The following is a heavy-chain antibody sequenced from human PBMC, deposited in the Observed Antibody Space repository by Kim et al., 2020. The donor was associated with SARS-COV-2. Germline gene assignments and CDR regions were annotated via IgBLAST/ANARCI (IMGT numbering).Heavy chain of an antibody. CDR3: GRHTEGSPPTTPVY. D-gene: IGHD3-10*01. J-gene: IGHJ4*02. CDR1: GGSIGGTAYY. V-gene: IGHV4-39*01. CDR2: VYYSGTT. Sequence: SETLSLTCTVTGGSIGGTAYYWGWIRQPPGKGLEWIGTVYYSGTTHYSPSFKSRVTISVDTSKNQIFLKLNSVTAADTAFYYCGRHTEGSPPTTPVYCGQGTLVTVSS.